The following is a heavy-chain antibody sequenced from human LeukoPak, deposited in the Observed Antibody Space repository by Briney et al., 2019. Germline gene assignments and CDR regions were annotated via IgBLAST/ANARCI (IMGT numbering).Heavy chain of an antibody. CDR3: AKARIDGSYYLDY. V-gene: IGHV3-23*01. D-gene: IGHD3-9*01. Sequence: PGGSLRLSCAGSGFTFSSYAMTWVRQAPGKGLEWVSSMSGSGRNTYSDSVKGRFTISRDNSKNTVYLQMNSLRAEDTALYYCAKARIDGSYYLDYWGQGTLVTVSS. CDR2: MSGSGRNT. CDR1: GFTFSSYA. J-gene: IGHJ4*02.